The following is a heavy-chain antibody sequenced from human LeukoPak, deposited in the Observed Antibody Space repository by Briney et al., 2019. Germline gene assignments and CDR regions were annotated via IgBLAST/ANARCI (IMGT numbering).Heavy chain of an antibody. J-gene: IGHJ5*02. Sequence: GGSLRLSCAASGFTFSSYGMHWVRQAPGKGLEWVAVIWYDGSNKYYADSVKGRFTISRDNSKNTLYLQMNSLRAEDTAVYYCARDGRIAARPVWFDPWGQGTLVTVSS. CDR3: ARDGRIAARPVWFDP. CDR2: IWYDGSNK. D-gene: IGHD6-6*01. CDR1: GFTFSSYG. V-gene: IGHV3-33*01.